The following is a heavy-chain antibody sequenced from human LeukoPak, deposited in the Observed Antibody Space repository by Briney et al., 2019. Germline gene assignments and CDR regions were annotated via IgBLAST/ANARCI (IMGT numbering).Heavy chain of an antibody. CDR1: GFTFSSYA. CDR3: AKNKDWNNEELDY. CDR2: ISGSGGST. J-gene: IGHJ4*02. V-gene: IGHV3-23*01. D-gene: IGHD1/OR15-1a*01. Sequence: GGSLRLSCAASGFTFSSYAMSWVRQAPGKGLEWVSAISGSGGSTYYADSVKGRFTISRDNSKNTLYLQMNTLRAEDTAVYYFAKNKDWNNEELDYWGQGTLVTVSS.